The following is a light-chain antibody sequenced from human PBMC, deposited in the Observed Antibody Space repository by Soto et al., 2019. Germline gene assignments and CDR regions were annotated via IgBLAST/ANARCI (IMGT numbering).Light chain of an antibody. CDR2: GAS. CDR3: QQYGSSPPWT. J-gene: IGKJ1*01. Sequence: EIELTQSPATLSVSAGGTVTLSCRASQSVSSSYLAWYQQKPGQAPRLLIYGASSRATGIPDRFSGSGSGTDFTLTISRLEPEDFAVYYCQQYGSSPPWTFGQGTKVEIK. V-gene: IGKV3-20*01. CDR1: QSVSSSY.